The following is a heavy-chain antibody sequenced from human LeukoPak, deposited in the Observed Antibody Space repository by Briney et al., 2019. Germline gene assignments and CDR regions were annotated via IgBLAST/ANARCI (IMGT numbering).Heavy chain of an antibody. CDR3: ARLRPTIGAAGSFDY. J-gene: IGHJ4*02. D-gene: IGHD6-13*01. Sequence: SDTLSLTCSVSGGSISRYYWSWIRQPPGKGLEWIGYIYYTGSTKYNASLKSRVTISVDTSKNQYSLTLSAMTAADTAVYYCARLRPTIGAAGSFDYWGEGTLVTVPS. V-gene: IGHV4-59*08. CDR1: GGSISRYY. CDR2: IYYTGST.